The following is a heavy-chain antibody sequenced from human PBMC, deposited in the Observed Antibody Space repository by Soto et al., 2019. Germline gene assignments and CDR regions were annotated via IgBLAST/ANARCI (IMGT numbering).Heavy chain of an antibody. D-gene: IGHD6-13*01. Sequence: ASVKVSCKASGYTFTSYGISWVRQAPGQGLEWMAWINPYNGNTKYAEKFLGRGTVTTDTSTATAYMEVRSLTSDDTAVFYCARVGVGLAAPRVWPYWGQGXPVTVYS. CDR1: GYTFTSYG. J-gene: IGHJ4*02. CDR2: INPYNGNT. V-gene: IGHV1-18*01. CDR3: ARVGVGLAAPRVWPY.